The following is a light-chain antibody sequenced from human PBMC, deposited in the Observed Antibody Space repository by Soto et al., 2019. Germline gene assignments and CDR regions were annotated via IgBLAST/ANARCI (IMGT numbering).Light chain of an antibody. CDR2: AAS. J-gene: IGKJ1*01. CDR1: QSISSY. CDR3: QQTYTTPRT. V-gene: IGKV1-39*01. Sequence: DIQMTQSPSSLSASVGDRVTITCRASQSISSYLNWYQQKLGKAPKLLIYAASNLQSGVPSRCSGSRSMTDFTLTISSLQPEDFATYYCQQTYTTPRTFGHGTKVEIK.